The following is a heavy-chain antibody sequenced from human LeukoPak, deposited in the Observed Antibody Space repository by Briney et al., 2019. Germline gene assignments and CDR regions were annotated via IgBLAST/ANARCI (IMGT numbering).Heavy chain of an antibody. D-gene: IGHD1-14*01. Sequence: ASVKVSCKASGYTFTSHDFNWVRQATGQGLEWVGWMSPNSSNTGYAEKFQGRGTMTRNTSISTGYEELISLRSEVTAVYYCAGRNTPGVAGLDSWGQEGLVTVS. J-gene: IGHJ4*02. CDR3: AGRNTPGVAGLDS. V-gene: IGHV1-8*01. CDR1: GYTFTSHD. CDR2: MSPNSSNT.